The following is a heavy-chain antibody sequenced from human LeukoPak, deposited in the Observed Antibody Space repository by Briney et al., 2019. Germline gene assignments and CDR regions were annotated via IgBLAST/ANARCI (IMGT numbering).Heavy chain of an antibody. CDR2: ISSSSSYI. D-gene: IGHD5-18*01. CDR3: ARDWGQLWPLSNWFDP. V-gene: IGHV3-21*01. CDR1: GFTFSSYS. J-gene: IGHJ5*02. Sequence: PGGSLRLSCAASGFTFSSYSMNWVRQAPGKGLEWVSSISSSSSYIYYADSVKGRFTISRDNAKNSLYLQMNSLRAEGTAVYYCARDWGQLWPLSNWFDPWGRGTLVTVSS.